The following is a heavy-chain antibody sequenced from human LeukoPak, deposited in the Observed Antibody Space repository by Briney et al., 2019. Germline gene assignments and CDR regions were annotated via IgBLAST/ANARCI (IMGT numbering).Heavy chain of an antibody. Sequence: ASVKVSCKASGYTFTGYYMHWVRQAPGQGLEWMGWINPNSGGTNYAQKSQGRVTMTRDTSISTAYMELSRLRSDDTAVYYCARSNYDILTGYYLNWFDPWGQGTLVTVSS. CDR3: ARSNYDILTGYYLNWFDP. V-gene: IGHV1-2*02. J-gene: IGHJ5*02. CDR1: GYTFTGYY. D-gene: IGHD3-9*01. CDR2: INPNSGGT.